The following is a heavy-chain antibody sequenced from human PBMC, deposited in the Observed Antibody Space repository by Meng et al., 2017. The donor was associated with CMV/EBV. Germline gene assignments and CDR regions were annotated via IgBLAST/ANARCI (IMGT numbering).Heavy chain of an antibody. J-gene: IGHJ6*02. CDR1: GGTFSSYA. D-gene: IGHD5-18*01. V-gene: IGHV1-69*10. CDR3: ARRSGLSYGPYYYYYGMDV. CDR2: IIPILGIA. Sequence: SVKVSCKASGGTFSSYAISWVRQAPGQGLEWMGGIIPILGIANYAQKFQGRVTITADKSTSTAYMELSSLRSGDTAVYYCARRSGLSYGPYYYYYGMDVWGQGTTVTVSS.